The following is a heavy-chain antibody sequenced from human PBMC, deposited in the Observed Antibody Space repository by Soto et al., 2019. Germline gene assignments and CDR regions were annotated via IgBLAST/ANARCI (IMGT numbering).Heavy chain of an antibody. D-gene: IGHD3-9*01. Sequence: SVKVSCKTSGGTFSRYAISWVRQAPGQGLEWMGGIIPIVGPANYAQKFHGRVTITADESTSTVYMELSSLTSEDTAVYYCARDGIINIWPYYYGMDVWGQGTTVTVSS. CDR2: IIPIVGPA. V-gene: IGHV1-69*13. CDR3: ARDGIINIWPYYYGMDV. CDR1: GGTFSRYA. J-gene: IGHJ6*02.